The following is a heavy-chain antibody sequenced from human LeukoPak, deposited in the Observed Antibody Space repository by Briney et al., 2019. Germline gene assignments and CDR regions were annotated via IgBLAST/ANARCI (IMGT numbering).Heavy chain of an antibody. CDR1: GYSFTSYW. D-gene: IGHD6-13*01. Sequence: KIGESLKISCKGSGYSFTSYWIGWVRQMPGKGLEWMGIIYPGDSDTKYSPSFQGQVTIPVDKSITTAYLQWSSLKASDTAMYYCAKRKDPGYISSSFDMWGQGTMVTVSS. CDR2: IYPGDSDT. V-gene: IGHV5-51*01. J-gene: IGHJ3*02. CDR3: AKRKDPGYISSSFDM.